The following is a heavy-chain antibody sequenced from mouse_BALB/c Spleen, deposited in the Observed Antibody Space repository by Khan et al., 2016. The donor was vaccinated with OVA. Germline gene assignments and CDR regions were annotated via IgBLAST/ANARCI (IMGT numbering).Heavy chain of an antibody. CDR1: GYIFTIYW. CDR2: IYPGTDNS. D-gene: IGHD1-1*02. Sequence: QVQLKESGAELVRPGASVKLSCKTSGYIFTIYWIHWVEQRSGQGLEWIARIYPGTDNSYYNEKHKDKATLPADKSAITAYVQVSSLKSEDSEVYLCAREEAWYHVAHWGQGITRTVSS. V-gene: IGHV1-76*01. CDR3: AREEAWYHVAH. J-gene: IGHJ2*01.